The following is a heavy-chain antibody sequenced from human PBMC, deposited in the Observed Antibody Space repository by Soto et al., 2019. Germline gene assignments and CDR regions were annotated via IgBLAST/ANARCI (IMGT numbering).Heavy chain of an antibody. CDR1: GYTFTSYG. CDR2: MSAYNGNT. J-gene: IGHJ4*02. CDR3: ARAPPRYSGSYLAY. V-gene: IGHV1-18*01. Sequence: QVQLVQSGAEVKKPGASVKVSCKDSGYTFTSYGISWVRQAPGQGLEWMGWMSAYNGNTNYAQKLQGRVTMTTDASTSKAYMELRSLRYDDTAVYYYARAPPRYSGSYLAYWGQGTLVTVSS. D-gene: IGHD1-26*01.